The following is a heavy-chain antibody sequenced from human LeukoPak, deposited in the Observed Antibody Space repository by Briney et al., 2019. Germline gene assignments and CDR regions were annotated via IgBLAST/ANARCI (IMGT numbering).Heavy chain of an antibody. D-gene: IGHD2-2*01. CDR1: GLTFSSYG. CDR3: ARGVVPAAISEFHY. J-gene: IGHJ4*02. CDR2: IRYDGSNK. Sequence: GGSLRLSCAASGLTFSSYGMHWVRQAPGKGLEWVAFIRYDGSNKYYADSVKGRFTISRDNSKNTLYLQMNSLRAEDTAVYYRARGVVPAAISEFHYWGQGTLVTVSS. V-gene: IGHV3-30*02.